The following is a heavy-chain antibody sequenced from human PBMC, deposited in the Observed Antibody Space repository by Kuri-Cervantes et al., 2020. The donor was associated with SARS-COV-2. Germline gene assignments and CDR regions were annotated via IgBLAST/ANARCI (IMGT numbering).Heavy chain of an antibody. V-gene: IGHV4-4*07. CDR3: ASSHITTYYYYYMKV. D-gene: IGHD1-20*01. Sequence: SGATSNDYSWPWIRQPAGQGLEWIVRIYSSGSTNHNPSIKSRITMSIDTSTNQFSLRLTSVTAADTALYYCASSHITTYYYYYMKVWGKGTTVTVSS. CDR2: IYSSGST. CDR1: GATSNDYS. J-gene: IGHJ6*03.